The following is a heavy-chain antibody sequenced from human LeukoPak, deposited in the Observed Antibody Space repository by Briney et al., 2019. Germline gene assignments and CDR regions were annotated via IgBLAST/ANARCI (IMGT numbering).Heavy chain of an antibody. CDR2: IYYSGST. Sequence: SQTLSLTCTISGGSISSGGYYWSWIRQHPGTGLEWIGYIYYSGSTYYNPSLKSRLTISVDTSKNQFSLKLSSVTAADTAVYYCAREKRVVVAAKPVTYMDVWGKGTTVTVSS. CDR1: GGSISSGGYY. D-gene: IGHD2-15*01. CDR3: AREKRVVVAAKPVTYMDV. V-gene: IGHV4-31*03. J-gene: IGHJ6*03.